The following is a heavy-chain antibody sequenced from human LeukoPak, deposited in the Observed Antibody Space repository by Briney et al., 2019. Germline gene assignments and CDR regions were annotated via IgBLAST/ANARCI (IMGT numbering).Heavy chain of an antibody. Sequence: SETLSLTCAVSGFSINIGYSWGWIWQSPGKGLEWIGNICLTGTTYYNPSLRSRVTISRDTSKNQFSLRLSSVTAADTAVYYCARFDHVWETHGMDAFDLWGQGTMVTVSS. CDR2: ICLTGTT. CDR1: GFSINIGYS. D-gene: IGHD3-16*01. J-gene: IGHJ3*01. CDR3: ARFDHVWETHGMDAFDL. V-gene: IGHV4-38-2*01.